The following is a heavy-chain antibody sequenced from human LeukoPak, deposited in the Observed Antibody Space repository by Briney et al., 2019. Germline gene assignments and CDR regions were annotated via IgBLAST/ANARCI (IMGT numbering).Heavy chain of an antibody. CDR2: IRYDRSNK. CDR3: AKDFGTHIVVVPKEESPAPNWFDP. V-gene: IGHV3-30*02. Sequence: PGGSLRLSCAASGFTFSSYGMHWVRQAPGKGLEWVAFIRYDRSNKYYADSVKGRFTISRDNSKNTLYLQMNSLRAEDTAVYYCAKDFGTHIVVVPKEESPAPNWFDPWGQGTLVTVSS. J-gene: IGHJ5*02. D-gene: IGHD2-2*01. CDR1: GFTFSSYG.